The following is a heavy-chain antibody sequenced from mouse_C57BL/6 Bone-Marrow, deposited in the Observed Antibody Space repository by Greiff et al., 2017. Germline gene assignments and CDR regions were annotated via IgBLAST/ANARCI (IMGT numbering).Heavy chain of an antibody. CDR1: GYTFTSYG. J-gene: IGHJ4*01. Sequence: VKLVESGAELARPGASVKLSCKASGYTFTSYGISWVKQRTGQGLEWIGEIYPRSGNTYYNEKFKGKATLTADKSSSTAYIELRSLTSEDSAVYFCARDYYGSRNYYAMDYWGQGTSVTVSS. CDR2: IYPRSGNT. CDR3: ARDYYGSRNYYAMDY. V-gene: IGHV1-81*01. D-gene: IGHD1-1*01.